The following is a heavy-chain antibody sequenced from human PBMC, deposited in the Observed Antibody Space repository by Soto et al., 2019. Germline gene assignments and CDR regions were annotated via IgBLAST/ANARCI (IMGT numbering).Heavy chain of an antibody. CDR2: IGGGGADT. CDR1: GFTFSMYA. CDR3: AKDRMDHNSVWDPFDI. J-gene: IGHJ3*02. V-gene: IGHV3-23*01. D-gene: IGHD1-20*01. Sequence: AHMLESGGGLGQPGGSLRLSCAASGFTFSMYAMSWVRQAPGKGLEWVSSIGGGGADTYYADAVKGRFTISRDNSNNILCLEMTSLRAEDTAIYYCAKDRMDHNSVWDPFDIWGQGTMVTVS.